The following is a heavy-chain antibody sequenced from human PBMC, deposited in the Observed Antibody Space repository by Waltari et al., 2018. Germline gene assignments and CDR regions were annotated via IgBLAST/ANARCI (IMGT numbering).Heavy chain of an antibody. CDR3: ARGIASAGRPAGHYYYYMDV. Sequence: QVQLVQSGAEVKKPLASVKVSCKASGYTFTRYDINWVRQATGQGIEWMGWMNPNSGNTGYAKKFQGRITMPRNTSISTAHMELSGLTSEDTAVYYCARGIASAGRPAGHYYYYMDVWGKGTTVTVSS. V-gene: IGHV1-8*01. J-gene: IGHJ6*03. CDR1: GYTFTRYD. CDR2: MNPNSGNT. D-gene: IGHD6-13*01.